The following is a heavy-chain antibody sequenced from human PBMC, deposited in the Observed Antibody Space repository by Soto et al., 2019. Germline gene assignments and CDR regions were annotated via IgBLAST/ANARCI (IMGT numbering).Heavy chain of an antibody. CDR1: EFTFRVHE. Sequence: GGPLSLSCGASEFTFRVHEMNWVRQAPGKGLEWVSYISSIGVATYYADSVKGRFTISRDNAKNSLYLQMNSLRAEDTAVYYCAREGRVRGIDYWGQGTPVTVS. D-gene: IGHD2-15*01. CDR2: ISSIGVAT. CDR3: AREGRVRGIDY. V-gene: IGHV3-48*03. J-gene: IGHJ4*02.